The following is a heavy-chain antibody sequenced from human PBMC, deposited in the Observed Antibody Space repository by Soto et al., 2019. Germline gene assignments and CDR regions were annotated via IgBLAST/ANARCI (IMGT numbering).Heavy chain of an antibody. CDR1: GYTFIGYY. V-gene: IGHV1-2*06. D-gene: IGHD6-6*01. CDR2: INPNSGTT. CDR3: ARDKQLGDNYYGMDV. J-gene: IGHJ6*02. Sequence: ASVKVSCKASGYTFIGYYMHWVRQAPGQGLEWVGRINPNSGTTVYAQKFQGRATMTRDKSTSTVFLDLSGLRSDDTAIYYCARDKQLGDNYYGMDVWGQGTTVTV.